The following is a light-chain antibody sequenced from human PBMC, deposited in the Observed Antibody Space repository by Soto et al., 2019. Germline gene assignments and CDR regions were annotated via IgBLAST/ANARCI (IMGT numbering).Light chain of an antibody. Sequence: LRRARASLALAPGQITTLYCRASQSVSTYLAWYQQKPGQAPRLLIYDASNRATGIPARFSGSGSGTYFTLTISSLEHEDFAVSYYQQRSNRPPITAGQGTRLEIK. J-gene: IGKJ5*01. V-gene: IGKV3-11*01. CDR3: QQRSNRPPIT. CDR2: DAS. CDR1: QSVSTY.